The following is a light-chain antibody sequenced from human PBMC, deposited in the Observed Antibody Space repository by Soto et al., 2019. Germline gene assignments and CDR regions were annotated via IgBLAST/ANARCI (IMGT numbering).Light chain of an antibody. CDR1: QSISSW. CDR2: DAS. CDR3: QQYNSYSVT. Sequence: DIQMTQSPSTLSASVGDRVTITCQASQSISSWLAWYQQKPGKAPNLLIYDASSLEGGVPSRFSGSGSGTEFTLTISSLQPDDFATYYCQQYNSYSVTFGGGTKVEIK. V-gene: IGKV1-5*01. J-gene: IGKJ4*01.